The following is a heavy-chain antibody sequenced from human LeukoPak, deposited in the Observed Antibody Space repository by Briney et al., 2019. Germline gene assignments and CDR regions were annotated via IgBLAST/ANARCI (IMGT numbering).Heavy chain of an antibody. V-gene: IGHV4-4*07. CDR3: ARDQGGYSSGLSFDN. Sequence: SETLSLTCTVYGGSISNYYWNWIRQPAGKGLEWIGRIYSSGITSHNPSLKARVTLSVDTSKDQISLKLSSVTAADTAVYFCARDQGGYSSGLSFDNWGQGTLVTVSS. D-gene: IGHD6-19*01. CDR1: GGSISNYY. CDR2: IYSSGIT. J-gene: IGHJ4*02.